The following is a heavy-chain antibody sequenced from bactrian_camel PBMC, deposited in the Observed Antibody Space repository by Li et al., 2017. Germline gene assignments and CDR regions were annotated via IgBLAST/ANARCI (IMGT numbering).Heavy chain of an antibody. Sequence: HVQLVESGGGSVQTGGSLRISCVGSPDNINCMAWFRQPPGKEREAGAGIENDGSTSYSDSVKGRFTISQDNAKKILYLQMNKLKPEDTAMYYCAAGAGDSSGYCGIIAYWGQGTQVTVS. CDR3: AAGAGDSSGYCGIIAY. V-gene: IGHV3S53*01. D-gene: IGHD2*01. CDR2: IENDGST. CDR1: PDNINC. J-gene: IGHJ4*01.